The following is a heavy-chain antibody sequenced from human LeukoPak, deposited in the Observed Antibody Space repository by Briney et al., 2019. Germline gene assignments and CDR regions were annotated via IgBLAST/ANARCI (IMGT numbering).Heavy chain of an antibody. CDR3: ARGPLYYYGSGSYLVYFDY. V-gene: IGHV4-34*01. CDR2: INHSGST. CDR1: GGSFSGYY. Sequence: PSETLSLTCAVYGGSFSGYYWSWIRQPPGKGLEWIGEINHSGSTNYNPSLKSRVTISVDTSKNQFSLKLSSVTAADTAVYYCARGPLYYYGSGSYLVYFDYWGQGTLVTASS. D-gene: IGHD3-10*01. J-gene: IGHJ4*02.